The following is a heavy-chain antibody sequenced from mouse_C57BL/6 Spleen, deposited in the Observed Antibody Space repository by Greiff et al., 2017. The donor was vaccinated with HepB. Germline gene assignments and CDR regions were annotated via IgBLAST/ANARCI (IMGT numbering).Heavy chain of an antibody. CDR3: ARGGIYYDYDGLAY. V-gene: IGHV1-50*01. Sequence: VQLQQPGAELVKPGASVKLSCKASGYTFTSYWMQWVKQRPGQGLEWIGEIDPSDSYTNYTQKFKGKATLTVDTSSSTAYMQLSSLTSEDSAVYYCARGGIYYDYDGLAYWGQGTLVTVSA. D-gene: IGHD2-4*01. CDR1: GYTFTSYW. CDR2: IDPSDSYT. J-gene: IGHJ3*01.